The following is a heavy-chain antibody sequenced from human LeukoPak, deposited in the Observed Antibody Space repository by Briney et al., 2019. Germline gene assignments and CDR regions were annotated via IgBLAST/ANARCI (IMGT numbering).Heavy chain of an antibody. D-gene: IGHD6-19*01. CDR2: ISRSSGTI. Sequence: PGGSLRLSCAASGFTFSSYSMNWVRQAPGKGLEWISYISRSSGTIYYADSVKGRFTISRDNAKNSLFLQMNSLRAEDTAFYYCARDTPETAVAASFDYWGQGTLVTVSS. CDR3: ARDTPETAVAASFDY. J-gene: IGHJ4*02. V-gene: IGHV3-48*01. CDR1: GFTFSSYS.